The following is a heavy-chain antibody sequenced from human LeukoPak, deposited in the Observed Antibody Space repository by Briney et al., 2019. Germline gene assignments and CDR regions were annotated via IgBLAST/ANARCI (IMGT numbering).Heavy chain of an antibody. V-gene: IGHV4-39*07. D-gene: IGHD3-10*01. CDR3: ARDRAAGSDWLDP. CDR2: IYYSGST. CDR1: GGSISSRSYY. J-gene: IGHJ5*02. Sequence: PSETLSLTCNVSGGSISSRSYYWAWIRQHPGKGLEWIGNIYYSGSTYYNPSLKSRVTISVDTSKNQFSLKLNSVTAADTAVYYCARDRAAGSDWLDPWGQGTLVTVSS.